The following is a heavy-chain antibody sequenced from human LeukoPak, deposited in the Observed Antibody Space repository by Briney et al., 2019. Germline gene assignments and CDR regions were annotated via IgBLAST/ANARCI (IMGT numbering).Heavy chain of an antibody. V-gene: IGHV5-51*01. CDR1: GYSFTSYW. D-gene: IGHD3-3*01. CDR2: IYPGDSDT. Sequence: GESLKISCKGSGYSFTSYWIGWVRPMPGKGLEWMGIIYPGDSDTRYSPSFQGQVTISADKSISTAYLQWSSLKASDTAMYYCARGDDFWSGYYSYFDYWGQGTLVTVSS. CDR3: ARGDDFWSGYYSYFDY. J-gene: IGHJ4*02.